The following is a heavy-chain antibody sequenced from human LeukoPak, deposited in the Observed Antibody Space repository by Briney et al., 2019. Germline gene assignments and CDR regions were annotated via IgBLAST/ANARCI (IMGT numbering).Heavy chain of an antibody. D-gene: IGHD1/OR15-1a*01. J-gene: IGHJ5*02. CDR2: INGDGSDT. V-gene: IGHV3-74*01. CDR3: ARDPRNKGFDP. Sequence: GGSLRLSCAASGFTFSGYWMHWARQSPGKGLVWVSCINGDGSDTRYADSVKGRFAISRDNAKNTLYLQMNSLRVEDTAVYYCARDPRNKGFDPWGQGTLVTVSS. CDR1: GFTFSGYW.